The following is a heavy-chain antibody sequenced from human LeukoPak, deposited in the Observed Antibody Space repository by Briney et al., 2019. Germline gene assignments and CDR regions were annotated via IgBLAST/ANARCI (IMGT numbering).Heavy chain of an antibody. V-gene: IGHV4-34*01. D-gene: IGHD5-18*01. CDR1: GGSFSGCY. Sequence: PSETLSVTCAVYGGSFSGCYWSWIRQPPGKGLEWIGEINHSGSTNYNPSLKSRVTISVDTSKNQFSLKLSSVTAADTAVYYCARGSHSYGFLYWGQGTLVTVSS. J-gene: IGHJ4*02. CDR2: INHSGST. CDR3: ARGSHSYGFLY.